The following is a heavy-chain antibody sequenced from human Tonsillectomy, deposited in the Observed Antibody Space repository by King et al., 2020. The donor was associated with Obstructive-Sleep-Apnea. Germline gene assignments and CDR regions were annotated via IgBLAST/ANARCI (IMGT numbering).Heavy chain of an antibody. V-gene: IGHV3-30-3*01. Sequence: VQLVESGGGVVQPGGSLRLSCAASGFTFSSLAMHWVRQAPGKGLEWVAVISYDGSNKYYADSVKGRFTISRDNSKNTLYLQMNSLRAEDTAVYYCASSAEPYYYYYGMDVWGQGTTVTVSS. J-gene: IGHJ6*02. CDR3: ASSAEPYYYYYGMDV. CDR2: ISYDGSNK. CDR1: GFTFSSLA. D-gene: IGHD1-26*01.